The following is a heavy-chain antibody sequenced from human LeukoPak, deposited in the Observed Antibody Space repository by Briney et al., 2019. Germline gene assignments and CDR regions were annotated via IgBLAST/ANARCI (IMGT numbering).Heavy chain of an antibody. V-gene: IGHV4-39*01. CDR3: ARPLRVSWFDP. CDR1: GGSISSSSYY. Sequence: PSETLSLTCTVSGGSISSSSYYWGWIRQPPGKGLEWIGGIYYSGSTYYNPSLKSRVTISVDTSKNQFSLKLSSVTAADTAVYYCARPLRVSWFDPWGQGTLVTVSS. D-gene: IGHD5/OR15-5a*01. CDR2: IYYSGST. J-gene: IGHJ5*02.